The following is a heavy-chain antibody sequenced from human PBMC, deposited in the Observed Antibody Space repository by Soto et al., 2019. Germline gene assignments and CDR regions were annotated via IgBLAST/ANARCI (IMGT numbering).Heavy chain of an antibody. D-gene: IGHD6-19*01. CDR2: VSNLGTI. V-gene: IGHV4-59*11. Sequence: LPLTCTVSGVDISSLSWHWVRQPPGKGLEWIGYVSNLGTISYSPALKGRVTISVDTSKNQFSLNLTSVTAADTAMYYCARQWLLWGQGTLVTVSS. J-gene: IGHJ4*02. CDR1: GVDISSLS. CDR3: ARQWLL.